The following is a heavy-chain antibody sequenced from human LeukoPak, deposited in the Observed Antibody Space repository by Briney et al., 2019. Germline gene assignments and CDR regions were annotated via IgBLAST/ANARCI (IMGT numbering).Heavy chain of an antibody. CDR3: ACIAAAGDYFDY. CDR2: ISGSGGST. Sequence: GGSLRLSCAASGFTFSSYAISWVRQAPGKGLEWVSAISGSGGSTYYADSVKGRFTISRDNSKNTLYLQMNSLRSEDTAVYYCACIAAAGDYFDYWGQETLVTVPS. CDR1: GFTFSSYA. J-gene: IGHJ4*02. D-gene: IGHD6-13*01. V-gene: IGHV3-23*01.